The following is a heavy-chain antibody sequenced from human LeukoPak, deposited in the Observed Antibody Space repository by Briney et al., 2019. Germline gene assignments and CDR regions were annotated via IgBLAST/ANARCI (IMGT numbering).Heavy chain of an antibody. CDR3: ARDRRITFGGVIVV. V-gene: IGHV3-53*01. D-gene: IGHD3-16*02. CDR1: GFTVSSNY. J-gene: IGHJ4*02. CDR2: IYSGGST. Sequence: GGSLRLSCAASGFTVSSNYMSWVRQAPGKGLEWVSVIYSGGSTYYADSVKGRFTISRDNSKNTLYLQMNSPRAEDTAVYYCARDRRITFGGVIVVWGQGTLVTVSS.